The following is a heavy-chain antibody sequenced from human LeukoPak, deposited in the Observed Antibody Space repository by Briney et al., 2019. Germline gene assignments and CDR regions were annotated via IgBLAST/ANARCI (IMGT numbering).Heavy chain of an antibody. CDR2: IKQDGNEK. D-gene: IGHD3-22*01. CDR3: ARGHHDSSIYRPIDS. Sequence: PGGSLRLSCAASGFTFSAYCMNWVRRAPGKGLEWVAYIKQDGNEKYYVDSVKGRFTISRDNAKNSLYLQMNSLRAEDTAVYYCARGHHDSSIYRPIDSWGQGTLVTVSS. V-gene: IGHV3-7*01. CDR1: GFTFSAYC. J-gene: IGHJ4*02.